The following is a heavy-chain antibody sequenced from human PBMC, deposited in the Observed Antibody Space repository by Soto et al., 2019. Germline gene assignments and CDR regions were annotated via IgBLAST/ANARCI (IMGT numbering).Heavy chain of an antibody. D-gene: IGHD3-16*01. V-gene: IGHV3-30-3*01. J-gene: IGHJ5*02. Sequence: PVGSLRLSCAASGFTFSSYAMHWVRQAPGKGLEWVAVISYDGSNKYYADSVKGRFTISRDNSKNTLYLQMNSLRAEDTAVYYCARDSLVDAGALGKGYNWFDPWGQGTLVTVSS. CDR1: GFTFSSYA. CDR3: ARDSLVDAGALGKGYNWFDP. CDR2: ISYDGSNK.